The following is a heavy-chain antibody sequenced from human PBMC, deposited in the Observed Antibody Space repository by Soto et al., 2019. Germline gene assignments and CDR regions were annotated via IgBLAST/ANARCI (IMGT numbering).Heavy chain of an antibody. D-gene: IGHD4-4*01. J-gene: IGHJ4*02. CDR3: ARSGGDYSNYPSDD. Sequence: LXLTCTVSRGSISSGGYYWNWIRQHPGKGLEWIGYIYYSGSTYYNPSLKSRVTISVDTSKNQFSLKLSSVTAADTAVYYCARSGGDYSNYPSDDWGQGTLVTVSS. V-gene: IGHV4-31*03. CDR2: IYYSGST. CDR1: RGSISSGGYY.